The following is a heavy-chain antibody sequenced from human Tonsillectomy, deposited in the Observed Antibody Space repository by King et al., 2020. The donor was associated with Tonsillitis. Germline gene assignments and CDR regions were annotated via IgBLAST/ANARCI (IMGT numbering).Heavy chain of an antibody. CDR3: ARPPLGDGDYND. CDR1: GGSISGNNYY. CDR2: IYYNGNT. Sequence: QLQESGPGLVKPSETLSLTCTVSGGSISGNNYYWAWIRQPPGKGLEWIGSIYYNGNTYYKPSLKSRVTLSINTSKNQFSLKMNSVTAADTAVYYCARPPLGDGDYNDWGQGTLVTVSS. J-gene: IGHJ4*02. V-gene: IGHV4-39*07. D-gene: IGHD4-17*01.